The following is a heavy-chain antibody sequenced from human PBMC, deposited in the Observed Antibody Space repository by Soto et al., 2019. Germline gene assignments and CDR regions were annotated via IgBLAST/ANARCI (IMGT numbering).Heavy chain of an antibody. CDR2: INHSGST. J-gene: IGHJ4*02. D-gene: IGHD2-15*01. CDR1: GGSFSGYY. V-gene: IGHV4-34*01. CDR3: ARGTGWGVVAATDLDY. Sequence: QVQLQQWGAGLLKPSETLSLTCAVYGGSFSGYYWSWIRQPPGKGLEWIGEINHSGSTNYNPSLKSRVTTSVDTSKNQFSLKLSSVTAADTAVYYCARGTGWGVVAATDLDYWGQGTLVTVSS.